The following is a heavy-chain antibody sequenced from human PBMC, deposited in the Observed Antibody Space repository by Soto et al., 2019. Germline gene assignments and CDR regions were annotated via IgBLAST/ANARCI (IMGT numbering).Heavy chain of an antibody. CDR2: ISPYNGDT. V-gene: IGHV1-18*01. Sequence: AASVKVSCKASGYSFTNYDISWVRQAPGQGLEWMGWISPYNGDTNYAQKPQGRVTMTTDTSTSTAYMELRSLRSDDTAVYYCARYCSSTSCDHYFDYWGQGTLVTVSS. CDR3: ARYCSSTSCDHYFDY. CDR1: GYSFTNYD. D-gene: IGHD2-2*01. J-gene: IGHJ4*02.